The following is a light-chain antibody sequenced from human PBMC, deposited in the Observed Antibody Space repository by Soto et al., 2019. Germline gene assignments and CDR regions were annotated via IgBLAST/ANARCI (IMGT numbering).Light chain of an antibody. CDR2: GAS. Sequence: EIVTTQSPATLSGSPGERATLSCRTSQSVSVNLAWYQQKPGQAPRLLIYGASITATGIPARFSGSGSGTEFSLTISSLQSEDFAVYYCHQYNNWPSSFGPGTKVHIK. J-gene: IGKJ3*01. V-gene: IGKV3-15*01. CDR1: QSVSVN. CDR3: HQYNNWPSS.